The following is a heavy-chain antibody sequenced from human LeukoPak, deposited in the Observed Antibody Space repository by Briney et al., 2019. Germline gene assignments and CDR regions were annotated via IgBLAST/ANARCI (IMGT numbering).Heavy chain of an antibody. CDR1: GGSIIIDNYY. V-gene: IGHV4-39*02. D-gene: IGHD3-10*01. CDR2: MSYAGHT. J-gene: IGHJ4*02. CDR3: ARDTYLYRGGSDY. Sequence: SETLSLTCTVSGGSIIIDNYYWSWIRQPPGKGLLWIGSMSYAGHTYYNPSLQSRVTISVDTSKNQFSLNPASVTAADTAIYYCARDTYLYRGGSDYWGLGTLVTVSS.